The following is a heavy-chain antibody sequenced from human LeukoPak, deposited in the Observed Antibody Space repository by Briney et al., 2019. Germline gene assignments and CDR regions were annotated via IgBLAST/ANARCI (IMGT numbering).Heavy chain of an antibody. Sequence: GASVKVSCKASGYTFTSYGISWVRQAPGQGLEWMGWISAYNGNTNYAQKLQGRVTMTTDTSTSTAYMELRSLGSDDTAVYYCAREPLEAYYGSGSYYTHFDYWGQGTLVTVSS. J-gene: IGHJ4*02. V-gene: IGHV1-18*04. CDR3: AREPLEAYYGSGSYYTHFDY. CDR2: ISAYNGNT. D-gene: IGHD3-10*01. CDR1: GYTFTSYG.